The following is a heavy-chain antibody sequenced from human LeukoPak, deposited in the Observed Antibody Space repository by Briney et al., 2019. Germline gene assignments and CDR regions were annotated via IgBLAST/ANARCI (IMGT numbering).Heavy chain of an antibody. CDR3: ARDQGSSGNYLTH. Sequence: ASVTVSCAASGYYFTAFYIHWVRQLPGQGLEWMGWINPKSGGASFAQKFQGRVTLTRDTSITTTYMEMNRLKSDDTAVYFCARDQGSSGNYLTHWGQGTLVTVSS. V-gene: IGHV1-2*02. CDR2: INPKSGGA. D-gene: IGHD1-26*01. CDR1: GYYFTAFY. J-gene: IGHJ4*02.